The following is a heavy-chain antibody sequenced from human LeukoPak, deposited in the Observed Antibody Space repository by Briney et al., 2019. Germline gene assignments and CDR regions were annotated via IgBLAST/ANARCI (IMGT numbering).Heavy chain of an antibody. CDR1: GFTFSSYT. CDR2: ISSAGGYI. CDR3: ARWVIGSSSFDY. J-gene: IGHJ4*02. D-gene: IGHD6-6*01. V-gene: IGHV3-21*01. Sequence: GGSLRLSCAASGFTFSSYTMDWVRQAPGKGLEWVASISSAGGYIYYADSVKGRFTISRDNTKNSLYLQLDSLRAEDTALYYCARWVIGSSSFDYWGQGTLVIVSS.